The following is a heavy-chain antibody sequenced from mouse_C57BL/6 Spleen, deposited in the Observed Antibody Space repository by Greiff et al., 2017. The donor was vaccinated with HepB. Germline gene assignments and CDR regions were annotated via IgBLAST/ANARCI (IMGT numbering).Heavy chain of an antibody. CDR3: AISTYDDDEGAWFAY. D-gene: IGHD2-4*01. J-gene: IGHJ3*01. V-gene: IGHV1-78*01. CDR1: GYTFTDHT. CDR2: IYPRDGST. Sequence: VQLQQSDAELVKPGASVKISCKVSGYTFTDHTIHWMKQRPEQGLEWIGYIYPRDGSTKYNEKFKGKATLTANKSSSTAYMQLNSLTSEDSAVYFCAISTYDDDEGAWFAYWGQGTLVTVSA.